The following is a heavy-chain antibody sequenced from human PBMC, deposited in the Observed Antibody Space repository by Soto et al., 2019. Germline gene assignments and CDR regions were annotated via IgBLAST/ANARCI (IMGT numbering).Heavy chain of an antibody. CDR1: GFVFKNFA. V-gene: IGHV3-23*01. Sequence: GGSLRLSCVGSGFVFKNFAINWVRQPPGKGPEWVSVIRGTGLNTYYAASVKGRFNISRDNSKNTVYLQMDSLKVEDTAVYYCAKRASPANIDNWFDPWGPGTQVTVSS. J-gene: IGHJ5*02. CDR3: AKRASPANIDNWFDP. CDR2: IRGTGLNT.